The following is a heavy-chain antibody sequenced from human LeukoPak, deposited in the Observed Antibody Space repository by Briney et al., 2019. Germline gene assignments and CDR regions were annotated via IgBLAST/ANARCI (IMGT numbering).Heavy chain of an antibody. D-gene: IGHD5-24*01. CDR2: IYTSGST. CDR1: GGSISSYY. V-gene: IGHV4-4*07. Sequence: SETLSLTCTVSGGSISSYYWSWIRQPAGKGLEWIGRIYTSGSTNYNPSLKSRVTMSVDTSKNQFSLKLSSVTAADTAVYYCAAVEMATIGNCFDPWGQGTLVTVSS. CDR3: AAVEMATIGNCFDP. J-gene: IGHJ5*02.